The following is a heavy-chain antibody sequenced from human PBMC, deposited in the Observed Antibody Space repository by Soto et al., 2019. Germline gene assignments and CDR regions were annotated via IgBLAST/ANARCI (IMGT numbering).Heavy chain of an antibody. CDR3: ARGEQRYYYYYMDV. D-gene: IGHD6-25*01. CDR1: GGSFSGYY. Sequence: QVQLQQWGAGLLKPSETLSLTCAVYGGSFSGYYWSWIRQPPGKGLEWIGEINHSGSTNYNPSLKRRVTISVDTSKNQFSLKLSSVTAADTAVYYCARGEQRYYYYYMDVWGKGTTVTVSS. CDR2: INHSGST. J-gene: IGHJ6*03. V-gene: IGHV4-34*01.